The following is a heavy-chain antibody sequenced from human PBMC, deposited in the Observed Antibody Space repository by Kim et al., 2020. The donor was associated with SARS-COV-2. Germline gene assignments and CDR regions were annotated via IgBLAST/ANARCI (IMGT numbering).Heavy chain of an antibody. V-gene: IGHV5-51*01. CDR2: IYPGDSDTRYSP. D-gene: IGHD2-21*02. CDR1: VDSFTNYW. CDR3: VRDLGTVISPHVDY. J-gene: IGHJ4*02. Sequence: GESLKISCKGSVDSFTNYWIAWVRQMPGKGLEWMGTIYPGDSDTRYSPRYSPSFQGQVTISADKFISTAYLQWSSLKASDTAMYYCVRDLGTVISPHVDYGGQGTLVTVSP.